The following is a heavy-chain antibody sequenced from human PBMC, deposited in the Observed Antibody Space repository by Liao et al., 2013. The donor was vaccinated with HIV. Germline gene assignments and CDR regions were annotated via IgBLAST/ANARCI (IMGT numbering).Heavy chain of an antibody. CDR2: IYYSGST. J-gene: IGHJ5*02. Sequence: QVQLQEWGAGLLKSSETLSLTCAVYGGSFSGNYWTWIRQAPGKGLEWMGNIYYSGSTNYNPSLKSRVTISVDTSKNQFSLKLSSVTAADTAVYYCAKGRDWFDPWGQGTLVTVSS. CDR1: GGSFSGNY. V-gene: IGHV4-34*02. CDR3: AKGRDWFDP.